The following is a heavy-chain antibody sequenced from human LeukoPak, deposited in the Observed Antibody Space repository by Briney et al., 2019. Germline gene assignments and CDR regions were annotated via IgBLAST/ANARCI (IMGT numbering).Heavy chain of an antibody. CDR2: ISGSGGST. J-gene: IGHJ4*02. V-gene: IGHV3-23*01. CDR1: GFTFSSYA. D-gene: IGHD3-16*02. CDR3: AEGLSPFDY. Sequence: GGSLRLSCAASGFTFSSYAMSGVRQAPGKGLDGVSAISGSGGSTYYADSVKGRFTISRDNSKNTLYLQMNSLRAEDKAVYYCAEGLSPFDYWGQGTLVTVSS.